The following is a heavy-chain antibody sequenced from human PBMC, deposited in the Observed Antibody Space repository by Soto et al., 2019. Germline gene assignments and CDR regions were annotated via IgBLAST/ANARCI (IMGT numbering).Heavy chain of an antibody. CDR1: GGSFSGYY. V-gene: IGHV4-34*01. J-gene: IGHJ5*02. CDR3: GFEYFSSAKCLGRILKP. CDR2: INHSRST. D-gene: IGHD2-2*01. Sequence: TETLSLTCSLYGGSFSGYYWAWIRQPPEKGLEYIGAINHSRSTNYNPSLKSRVTISADTSKNQYSPTLSTPTAADTAVYYSGFEYFSSAKCLGRILKPWRQGILVIFSS.